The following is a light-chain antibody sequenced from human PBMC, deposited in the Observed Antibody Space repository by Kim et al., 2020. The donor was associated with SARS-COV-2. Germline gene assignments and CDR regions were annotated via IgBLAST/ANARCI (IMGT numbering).Light chain of an antibody. V-gene: IGKV1-6*01. CDR2: AAS. CDR1: QDIGNA. Sequence: AIQMTQSPSSLSASVGDSVTITCRTSQDIGNALGWFQQKPGKAPQLLISAASSLQSGVPSRFSGSGSGTDFTLTISTLQPEDFATYYCLQDYNYRWTFGQGTKVDIK. J-gene: IGKJ1*01. CDR3: LQDYNYRWT.